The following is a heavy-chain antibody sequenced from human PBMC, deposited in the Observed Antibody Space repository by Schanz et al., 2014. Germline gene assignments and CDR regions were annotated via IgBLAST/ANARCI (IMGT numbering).Heavy chain of an antibody. V-gene: IGHV3-48*02. Sequence: EVQLVESGGGLVQPGGSLRLSCAASGFTFSSYSMNWVRQAPGKGLEWVSYISGRTSTIYYADSMKGRFTISRDNAKNSLYLQMNSLRDEDTAVYYCARDFAIKIGYYYYYGMDVWGQGTTVTVSS. CDR2: ISGRTSTI. D-gene: IGHD3-22*01. J-gene: IGHJ6*02. CDR3: ARDFAIKIGYYYYYGMDV. CDR1: GFTFSSYS.